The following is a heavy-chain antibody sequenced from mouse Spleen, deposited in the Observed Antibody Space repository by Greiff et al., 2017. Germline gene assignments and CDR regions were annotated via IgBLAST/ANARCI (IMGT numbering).Heavy chain of an antibody. J-gene: IGHJ1*03. V-gene: IGHV1-5*01. CDR3: TRDDYGSSYRYFDV. Sequence: VQLQQSGTVLARPGASVKMSCKTSGYTFTSYWMHWVKQRPGQGLEWIGAIYPGNSDTSYNQKFKGKAKLTAVTSASTAYMELSSLTNEDSAVYYCTRDDYGSSYRYFDVWGTGTTVTVSS. CDR2: IYPGNSDT. CDR1: GYTFTSYW. D-gene: IGHD1-1*01.